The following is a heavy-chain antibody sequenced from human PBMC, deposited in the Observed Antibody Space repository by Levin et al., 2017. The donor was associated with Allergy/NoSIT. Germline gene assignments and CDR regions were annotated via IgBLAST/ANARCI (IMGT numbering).Heavy chain of an antibody. CDR1: GFTFRSSA. V-gene: IGHV3-23*01. CDR2: ISGSGDST. Sequence: PGGSLRLSCVASGFTFRSSAMSWVRQAPGKGLEWVSTISGSGDSTYYADSVQGRFTISRDNSKNTLYMQVNSLRAEDTAVYYCARKGAIAVAGHFDYWGQGILVTVSS. CDR3: ARKGAIAVAGHFDY. D-gene: IGHD6-19*01. J-gene: IGHJ4*02.